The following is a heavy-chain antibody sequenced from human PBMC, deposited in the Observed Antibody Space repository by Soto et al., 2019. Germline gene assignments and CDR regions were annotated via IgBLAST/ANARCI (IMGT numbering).Heavy chain of an antibody. Sequence: SGGSLRLSCAASGFTFISYWMSWVRQAPGKGLEWVANIKQDGSEKYYVDSVKGRFTISRDNAKNSLYLQMNSLRAEDTAVYYCARDITIFGVVTYFDYWGQGTLVTVS. V-gene: IGHV3-7*01. CDR3: ARDITIFGVVTYFDY. J-gene: IGHJ4*02. D-gene: IGHD3-3*01. CDR2: IKQDGSEK. CDR1: GFTFISYW.